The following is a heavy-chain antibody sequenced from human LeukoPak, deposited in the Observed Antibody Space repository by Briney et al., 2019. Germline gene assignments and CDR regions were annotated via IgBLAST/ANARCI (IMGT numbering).Heavy chain of an antibody. J-gene: IGHJ4*02. Sequence: PGGSLRLSCAASGFTFSSYAMSWVRQAPGNGLEWVSAISGSGGDTYYADSVKGRFTISRDNSKNTLYLLMNTLRAEDTAVYYCAKLRQLWFPDAWGQGTLVTVSS. CDR2: ISGSGGDT. V-gene: IGHV3-23*01. CDR3: AKLRQLWFPDA. CDR1: GFTFSSYA. D-gene: IGHD5-18*01.